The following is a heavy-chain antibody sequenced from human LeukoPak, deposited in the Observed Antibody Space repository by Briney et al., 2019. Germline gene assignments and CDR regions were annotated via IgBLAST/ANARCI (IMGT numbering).Heavy chain of an antibody. CDR1: GGSISSGGYY. J-gene: IGHJ5*02. CDR3: ARDGTPTYYDILLSKENWFDP. CDR2: IYYSGST. D-gene: IGHD3-9*01. Sequence: SETLSLTCTVSGGSISSGGYYWSWIRQHPGKGLEWIGYIYYSGSTYHNPSLKSRVTISVDTSKNQFSLKLSSVTAADTAVYYCARDGTPTYYDILLSKENWFDPWGQGTLVTVSS. V-gene: IGHV4-31*03.